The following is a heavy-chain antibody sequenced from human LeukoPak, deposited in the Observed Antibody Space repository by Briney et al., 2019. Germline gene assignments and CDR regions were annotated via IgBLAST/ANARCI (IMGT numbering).Heavy chain of an antibody. CDR3: ARGGGWLQFGSAYFDY. CDR1: GGSISSGSYY. V-gene: IGHV4-61*02. Sequence: SQTLSLTCTVPGGSISSGSYYWSWIRQPDGKGLEWIGRIYTSGSTNYNPSLKSRVTISVDTSKNQFSLKLSSVTAADTAVYYCARGGGWLQFGSAYFDYWGQGTLVTVSS. J-gene: IGHJ4*02. CDR2: IYTSGST. D-gene: IGHD5-24*01.